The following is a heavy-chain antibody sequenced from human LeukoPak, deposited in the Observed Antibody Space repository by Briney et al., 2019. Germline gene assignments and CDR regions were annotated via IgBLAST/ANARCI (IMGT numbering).Heavy chain of an antibody. V-gene: IGHV5-51*01. CDR2: IYPGDTGI. Sequence: GESLKISCKASGYRFTSYWIGWVRQMPGKGLEWMAIIYPGDTGIRFSPSFQGQVIISADKSISTAYLQWSSLKASDTAMYYCARGAYSSSSGGGIDYWGQGTLVTVSS. CDR1: GYRFTSYW. J-gene: IGHJ4*02. CDR3: ARGAYSSSSGGGIDY. D-gene: IGHD6-6*01.